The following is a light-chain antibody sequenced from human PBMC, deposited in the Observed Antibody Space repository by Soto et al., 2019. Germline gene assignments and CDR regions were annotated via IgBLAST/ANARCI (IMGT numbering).Light chain of an antibody. Sequence: DIQMTQSPSSLSASVGDRVTITCQASQDISNYLNWYQQKPGKAPKLRIYDASNLETGVPSRFSGSGSATDFTFTISSLQPEDIATYYCQQYDNLPYTFGQGTKLEIK. CDR2: DAS. CDR1: QDISNY. J-gene: IGKJ2*01. V-gene: IGKV1-33*01. CDR3: QQYDNLPYT.